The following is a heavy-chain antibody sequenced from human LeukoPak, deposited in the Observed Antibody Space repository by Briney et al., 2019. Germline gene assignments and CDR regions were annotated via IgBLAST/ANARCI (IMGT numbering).Heavy chain of an antibody. Sequence: GGSLRLSCAASGFTFSSYGMHWVRQAPGKGLGWVAVISHDGSKKYYADSVKGRFTISRDNSKNTLYLQMNSLRAEDTAVYYCARGYCSGGSCYPDAFDIWGQGTMVTVSS. CDR3: ARGYCSGGSCYPDAFDI. CDR2: ISHDGSKK. D-gene: IGHD2-15*01. V-gene: IGHV3-30*03. J-gene: IGHJ3*02. CDR1: GFTFSSYG.